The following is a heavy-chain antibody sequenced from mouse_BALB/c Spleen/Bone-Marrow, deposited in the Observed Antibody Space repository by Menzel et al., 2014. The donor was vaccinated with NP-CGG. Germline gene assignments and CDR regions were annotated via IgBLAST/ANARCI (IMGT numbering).Heavy chain of an antibody. V-gene: IGHV1-7*01. CDR2: INPSTGYT. Sequence: QVQLQQPGAELAKPGASVEMSCKASGYTFTSYWMHWVKQRPGQGLEWIGYINPSTGYTEYNQKFKDKATLTADKSSSTAYMQLSSLTSEDSAVYYCARQITTVDYAMDYWGQGTSVTVSP. CDR3: ARQITTVDYAMDY. D-gene: IGHD1-1*01. CDR1: GYTFTSYW. J-gene: IGHJ4*01.